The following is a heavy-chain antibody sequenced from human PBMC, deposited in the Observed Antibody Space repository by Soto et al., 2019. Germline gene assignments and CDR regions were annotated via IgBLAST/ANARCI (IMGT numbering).Heavy chain of an antibody. Sequence: PGGSLRLSCAASGFTFSSYGMHWVRQAPGKGLEWVAVIWYDGSNKYYADSVKGRFTISRDNSKNTLYLQMNSLRAEDTAVYYCARGYCSSTSCYLNGMDVWGQGTTVTVSS. CDR2: IWYDGSNK. CDR3: ARGYCSSTSCYLNGMDV. V-gene: IGHV3-33*01. D-gene: IGHD2-2*01. CDR1: GFTFSSYG. J-gene: IGHJ6*02.